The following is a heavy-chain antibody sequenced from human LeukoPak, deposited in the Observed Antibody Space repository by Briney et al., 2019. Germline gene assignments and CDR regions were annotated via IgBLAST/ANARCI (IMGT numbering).Heavy chain of an antibody. D-gene: IGHD3-10*01. CDR1: GGTFSSYA. J-gene: IGHJ6*04. Sequence: SVKVSCKASGGTFSSYAISWVRQAPGQGLEWMGWINTNTGNPTYAQGFTGRFVFSLDTSVSMAYLQICSLKAEDTAVYYCARDRVRYGMDVWGKGTTVTVSS. CDR2: INTNTGNP. CDR3: ARDRVRYGMDV. V-gene: IGHV7-4-1*01.